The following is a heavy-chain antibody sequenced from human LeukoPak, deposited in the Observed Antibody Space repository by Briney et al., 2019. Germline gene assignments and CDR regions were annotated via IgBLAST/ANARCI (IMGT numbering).Heavy chain of an antibody. J-gene: IGHJ5*02. CDR1: GYSFSSCS. D-gene: IGHD1-7*01. Sequence: ASVKVSCKASGYSFSSCSISWVRQAPGQGLEWKGWISGYNGKTKYAEKFQDRVTLTTDTSTSTAYMEMRSLRHDDTAIYYCARGLQWNYDLGWVAPWGTGTLVAVSS. V-gene: IGHV1-18*01. CDR3: ARGLQWNYDLGWVAP. CDR2: ISGYNGKT.